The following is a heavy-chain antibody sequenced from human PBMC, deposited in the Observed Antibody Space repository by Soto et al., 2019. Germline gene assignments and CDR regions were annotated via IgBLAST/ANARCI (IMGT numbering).Heavy chain of an antibody. CDR2: ISGSGGTT. CDR3: AKARETSPRAFDY. Sequence: EVQMLESGGGLVQPGGSLRLSCAASGFTFSNYAMKWVRQAPGKGLEWVSAISGSGGTTFYADSVKGRFTVSRDNSKNTLVLQMNNLRAEDTAVYFCAKARETSPRAFDYWGQGALVTVSS. V-gene: IGHV3-23*01. J-gene: IGHJ4*02. CDR1: GFTFSNYA. D-gene: IGHD1-26*01.